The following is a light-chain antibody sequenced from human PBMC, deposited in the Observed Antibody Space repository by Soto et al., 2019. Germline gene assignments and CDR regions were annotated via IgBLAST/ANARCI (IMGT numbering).Light chain of an antibody. CDR3: QSADKSGTYV. Sequence: SYELTQPPSVSVSPGQMARITCSGDALPKQYAYWYQQKPGQAPVLLIYKTNERPSGIPERFSGSSSGTTVTLTISGVQAEDEADYYCQSADKSGTYVFRTGTKLTVL. CDR1: ALPKQY. V-gene: IGLV3-25*03. J-gene: IGLJ1*01. CDR2: KTN.